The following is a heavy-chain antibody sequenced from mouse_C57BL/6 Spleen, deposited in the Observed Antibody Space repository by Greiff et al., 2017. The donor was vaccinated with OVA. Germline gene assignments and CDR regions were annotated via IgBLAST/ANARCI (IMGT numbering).Heavy chain of an antibody. J-gene: IGHJ4*01. CDR3: ARKVRYAMDY. CDR2: ISDGGSYT. V-gene: IGHV5-4*03. CDR1: GFTFSSYA. Sequence: EVKLVESGGGLVKPGGSLKLSCAASGFTFSSYAMSWVRQTPEKRLEWVATISDGGSYTYYPDNVKGRFTISRDNAKNNLYLQMSHLKSEDTAMYYCARKVRYAMDYWGQGTSVTVSS. D-gene: IGHD2-14*01.